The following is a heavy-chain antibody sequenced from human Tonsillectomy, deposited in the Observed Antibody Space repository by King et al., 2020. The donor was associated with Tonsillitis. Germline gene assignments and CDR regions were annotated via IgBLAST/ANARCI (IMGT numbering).Heavy chain of an antibody. V-gene: IGHV3-7*03. Sequence: EVQLVESGGGLVQPGGSLRLSCAASGFTFSSYWMSWVRQAPGKGLEWVANIKQDGSEKYYVDSVKGRFTISRDNAKNSLYLQMNSLRAEDTAVYYCARDPRWSIVVVPAAKDYWGQGTLVTVSS. CDR2: IKQDGSEK. CDR3: ARDPRWSIVVVPAAKDY. D-gene: IGHD2-2*01. CDR1: GFTFSSYW. J-gene: IGHJ4*02.